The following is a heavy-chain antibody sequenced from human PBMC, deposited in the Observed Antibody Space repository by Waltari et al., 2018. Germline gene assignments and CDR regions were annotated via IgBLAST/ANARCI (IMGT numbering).Heavy chain of an antibody. D-gene: IGHD3-10*01. V-gene: IGHV4-59*01. J-gene: IGHJ6*03. CDR2: IYYSGST. Sequence: QVQLQESGPGLVKPSETLSLTCTVSGGSISSYYWSWIRQPPGKGLEWIGYIYYSGSTNYNPSLKSRATIAVDTSKNQFSLKLSSVTAADTAVYYCARGGLTPFGELWDYYYYYMDVWGKGTTVTISS. CDR3: ARGGLTPFGELWDYYYYYMDV. CDR1: GGSISSYY.